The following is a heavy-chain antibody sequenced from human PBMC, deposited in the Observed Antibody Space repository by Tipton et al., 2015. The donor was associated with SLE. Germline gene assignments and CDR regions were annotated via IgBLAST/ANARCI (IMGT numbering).Heavy chain of an antibody. CDR3: AIPFPYRFWSGYSIPDAFDI. D-gene: IGHD3-3*01. CDR2: INPSGST. Sequence: GLVKPSETLSLTCAVYGGSFSGYYWTWIRQTPGKGLEWIGEINPSGSTNYNPSLKSRVTISVDTSKNQFSLKLGSVTAADTAMYYCAIPFPYRFWSGYSIPDAFDIWGQGTMVTVSS. J-gene: IGHJ3*02. V-gene: IGHV4-34*01. CDR1: GGSFSGYY.